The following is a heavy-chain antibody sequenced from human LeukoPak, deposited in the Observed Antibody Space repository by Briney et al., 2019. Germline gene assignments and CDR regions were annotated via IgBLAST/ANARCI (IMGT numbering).Heavy chain of an antibody. V-gene: IGHV1-46*03. CDR2: INPSGGST. CDR1: GYTFTSYY. Sequence: ASVKVSCKASGYTFTSYYMHWVRQAPGQGLEWMGIINPSGGSTSYAQKLQGRVTMTRDTSTSTVYMELSSLRSEDTAVYYCARAAYYDFWSGYLAAPYYYYMDVWGKGTTVTVSS. J-gene: IGHJ6*03. D-gene: IGHD3-3*01. CDR3: ARAAYYDFWSGYLAAPYYYYMDV.